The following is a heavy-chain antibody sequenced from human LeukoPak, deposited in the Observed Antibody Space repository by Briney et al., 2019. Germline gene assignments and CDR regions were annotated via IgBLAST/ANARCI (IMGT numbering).Heavy chain of an antibody. Sequence: ASVKVSCKASGYIFTNYYIHWMRQAPGEGLEWMGIINPTGGSTSYAQKFQGRVTMTRDTSTSTVYMELRSLRSEDTAVYYCAKDSKIVGPTFRSYHYMDVWGKGTTVTVSS. D-gene: IGHD1-26*01. CDR2: INPTGGST. V-gene: IGHV1-46*01. J-gene: IGHJ6*03. CDR1: GYIFTNYY. CDR3: AKDSKIVGPTFRSYHYMDV.